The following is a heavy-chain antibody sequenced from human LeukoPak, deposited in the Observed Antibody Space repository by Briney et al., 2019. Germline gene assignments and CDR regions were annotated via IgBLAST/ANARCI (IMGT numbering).Heavy chain of an antibody. D-gene: IGHD2-8*02. CDR1: GFTFNNYA. CDR3: AKAWSTLDY. J-gene: IGHJ4*02. Sequence: GGSLRLSSAASGFTFNNYAMSRVRQPPGKGLEWVSTITINGDSKYYGDSVKGRFTISRDNSKNTLYLQMNSLRAEDTAVYFCAKAWSTLDYWGQGTLVTVSS. CDR2: ITINGDSK. V-gene: IGHV3-23*01.